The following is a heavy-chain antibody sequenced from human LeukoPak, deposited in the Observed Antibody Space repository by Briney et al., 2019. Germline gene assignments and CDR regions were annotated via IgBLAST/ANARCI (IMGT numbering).Heavy chain of an antibody. V-gene: IGHV4-34*01. CDR1: GGSFSGYY. CDR3: ARSRVVPAAILPRRNWFDP. Sequence: SETLSLTCAVYGGSFSGYYWSWIRQPPGKGLEWIGEINHSGNTNYNPSLKSRVTISVDTSKDQFSLKLSSVTAADTAVYYCARSRVVPAAILPRRNWFDPWGQGTLVTVSS. D-gene: IGHD2-2*01. CDR2: INHSGNT. J-gene: IGHJ5*02.